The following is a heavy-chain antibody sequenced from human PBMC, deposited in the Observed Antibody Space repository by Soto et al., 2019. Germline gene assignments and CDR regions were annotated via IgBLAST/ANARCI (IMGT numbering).Heavy chain of an antibody. Sequence: KPSETLSLTCTVSGGSVSSGSYYWSWIRQPPGKGLEWIGYIYYSGSTNYNPSLKSRVTISVDTSKNQFSLKLSSVTAADTAAYYCATLVRRGFWSGYEINYYYYGMDVWGQGTTVTVSS. CDR3: ATLVRRGFWSGYEINYYYYGMDV. V-gene: IGHV4-61*01. J-gene: IGHJ6*02. CDR2: IYYSGST. CDR1: GGSVSSGSYY. D-gene: IGHD3-3*01.